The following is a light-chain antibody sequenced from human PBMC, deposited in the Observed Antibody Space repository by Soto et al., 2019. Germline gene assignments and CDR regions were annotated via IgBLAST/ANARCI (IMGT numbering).Light chain of an antibody. Sequence: DIQMTQSPSSLSASVDRVTITCRASQSISSYLNWYQQKPGKAPKLLIYAASSLQSGVPSRFSGSGSGTDFTLTISSLQPEDFATYYCQQSYSTPWAFGQGTKADIK. J-gene: IGKJ1*01. CDR2: AAS. CDR1: QSISSY. CDR3: QQSYSTPWA. V-gene: IGKV1-39*01.